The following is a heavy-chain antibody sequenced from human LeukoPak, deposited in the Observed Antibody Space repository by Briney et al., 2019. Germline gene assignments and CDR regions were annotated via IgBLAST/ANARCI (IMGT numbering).Heavy chain of an antibody. CDR1: GGSISSYY. CDR3: ARVGLSLIYDSSAYFPNYFDY. D-gene: IGHD3-22*01. Sequence: SETLSLTCTVAGGSISSYYWSWIRQPPGKGLEWIGYISYSGSTNYNPSLKSRVTISVDTSKNQFSLRLSSVTAADTAVYYCARVGLSLIYDSSAYFPNYFDYWGQGTLVTVSS. J-gene: IGHJ4*02. CDR2: ISYSGST. V-gene: IGHV4-59*01.